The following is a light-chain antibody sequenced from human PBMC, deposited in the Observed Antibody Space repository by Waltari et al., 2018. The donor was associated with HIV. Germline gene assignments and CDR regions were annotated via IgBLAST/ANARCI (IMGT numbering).Light chain of an antibody. CDR3: QMWESGSDHPGV. Sequence: HSALTQPASVSGSPGQSITISCSGPTSDISSLNLVSWYQQSPGRAPKLIIFEVSSRPSGISDRFSGSKSGDTASLTISRVEVGDEADYYCQMWESGSDHPGVFGAGTKVTVL. J-gene: IGLJ1*01. CDR1: TSDISSLNL. V-gene: IGLV2-14*01. CDR2: EVS.